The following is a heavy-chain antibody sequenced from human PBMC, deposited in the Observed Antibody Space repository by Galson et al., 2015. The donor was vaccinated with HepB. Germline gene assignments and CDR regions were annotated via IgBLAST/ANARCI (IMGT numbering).Heavy chain of an antibody. V-gene: IGHV4-30-4*01. J-gene: IGHJ6*02. CDR3: AREGPYYYGLDV. Sequence: TLSLTCTVSGGPIRNDDYYWSWIRQSPGKGLEWIGHIYHSGSSDYNPSLKSRITISVDTSKNQFSLKMNSVTAADTAVYYCAREGPYYYGLDVWGQGTTVTASS. CDR1: GGPIRNDDYY. CDR2: IYHSGSS.